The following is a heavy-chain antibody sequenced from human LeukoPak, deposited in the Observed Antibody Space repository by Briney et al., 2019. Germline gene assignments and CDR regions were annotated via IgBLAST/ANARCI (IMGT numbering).Heavy chain of an antibody. J-gene: IGHJ4*02. Sequence: GGSLTLSWAPSAFTSSSYWIHWVRHTPRRGLVWVSRINSDGRSTSYADSVKGRFTISRDNAKDTLYLQMNSLRAEDTAVYYGARSSYSSGWRIFDYWGQGTLVTVSS. CDR2: INSDGRST. CDR1: AFTSSSYW. CDR3: ARSSYSSGWRIFDY. V-gene: IGHV3-74*01. D-gene: IGHD6-19*01.